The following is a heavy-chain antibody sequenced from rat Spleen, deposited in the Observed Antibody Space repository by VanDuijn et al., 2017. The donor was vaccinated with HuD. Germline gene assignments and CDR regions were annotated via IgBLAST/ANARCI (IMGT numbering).Heavy chain of an antibody. Sequence: QVQLKESGPGLVKPSLTLSLTCTVSGFSLSNYGVFWVRQPPGKSLVWMGTVWAGGRPHYNSALQSRLSISRDTSKSQVFLKMNSLQPEDTGTYYCARHGMYSSDTGYFDYWGQGVMVTVSS. J-gene: IGHJ2*01. CDR1: GFSLSNYG. D-gene: IGHD1-6*01. V-gene: IGHV2-72*01. CDR2: VWAGGRP. CDR3: ARHGMYSSDTGYFDY.